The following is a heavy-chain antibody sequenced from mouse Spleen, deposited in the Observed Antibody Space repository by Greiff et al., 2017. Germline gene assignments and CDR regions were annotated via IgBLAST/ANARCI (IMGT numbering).Heavy chain of an antibody. CDR1: GYTFTDYN. J-gene: IGHJ2*01. CDR3: ARGGNYYGSSYGY. D-gene: IGHD1-1*01. V-gene: IGHV1-22*01. CDR2: INPNNGGT. Sequence: VQLQQSGPELVKPGASVKMSCKASGYTFTDYNMHWVKQSHGKSLEWIGYINPNNGGTSYNQKFKGKATLTVNKSSSTAYMELRSLTSEDSAVYYCARGGNYYGSSYGYWGQGTTLTVSS.